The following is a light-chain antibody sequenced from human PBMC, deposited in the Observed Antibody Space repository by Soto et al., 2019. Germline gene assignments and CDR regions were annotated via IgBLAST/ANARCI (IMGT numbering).Light chain of an antibody. CDR1: SSDVGGYNY. CDR2: EVS. J-gene: IGLJ2*01. V-gene: IGLV2-14*01. Sequence: QSVLTQPASVSGSPGQSITISCTGTSSDVGGYNYVSWYQQHPGKAPKLMIYEVSNRPSGVSNRFSGSKSGNTASLTISGLQAEDEADYYCTSYRSSSNFVVFGGGTKLTVL. CDR3: TSYRSSSNFVV.